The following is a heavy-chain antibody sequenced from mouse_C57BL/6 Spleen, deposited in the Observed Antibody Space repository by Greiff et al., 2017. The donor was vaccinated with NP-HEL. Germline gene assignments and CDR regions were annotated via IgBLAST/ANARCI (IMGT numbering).Heavy chain of an antibody. V-gene: IGHV1-72*01. CDR3: ATGPIYYGNYYAMDY. CDR1: GYTFTSYW. J-gene: IGHJ4*01. CDR2: IDPNSGGT. D-gene: IGHD2-1*01. Sequence: VQLQQPGAELVKPGASVKLSCKASGYTFTSYWMHWVKQRPGRGLEWIGRIDPNSGGTKYNEKFKSKATLTIDKPSSTAYMQLSSRTSEDSAVYYCATGPIYYGNYYAMDYWGQGTSVTVSS.